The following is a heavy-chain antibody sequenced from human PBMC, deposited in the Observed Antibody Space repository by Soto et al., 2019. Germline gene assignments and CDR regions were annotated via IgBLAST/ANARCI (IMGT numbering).Heavy chain of an antibody. Sequence: ASVKVSCKASGYTFTSYGISWVRQAPGQGLEWMGWISAYNGNTNYAQKLQGRVTMTTDTSTSTAYMELRSLRSDDTAVYYCASADLSKYYYYMDVWGKGTTVTVSS. D-gene: IGHD3-3*01. J-gene: IGHJ6*03. V-gene: IGHV1-18*01. CDR2: ISAYNGNT. CDR3: ASADLSKYYYYMDV. CDR1: GYTFTSYG.